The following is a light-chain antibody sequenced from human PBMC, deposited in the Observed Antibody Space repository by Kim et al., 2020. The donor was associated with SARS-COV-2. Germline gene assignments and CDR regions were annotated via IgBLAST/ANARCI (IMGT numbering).Light chain of an antibody. V-gene: IGKV2-28*01. CDR2: LGS. CDR1: QSLLHSNGYNY. CDR3: MQALQTPLT. Sequence: EPASISCRYSQSLLHSNGYNYLDWYLQKPGQSPQLLIYLGSNRASGVPDRFSGSGSGTDFTLKISRVEAEDVGVYYCMQALQTPLTFGGGTKVEI. J-gene: IGKJ4*01.